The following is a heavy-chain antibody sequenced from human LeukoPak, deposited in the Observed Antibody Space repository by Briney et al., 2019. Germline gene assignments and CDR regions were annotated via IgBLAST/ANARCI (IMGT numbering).Heavy chain of an antibody. CDR3: ARAVEWFDY. CDR2: ISYDGSNK. Sequence: GGSLRLSCAASGFTFSSYAMRWVRQAPGKGLEWVAVISYDGSNKYYADSVKGRFTISRDNSKNTLYLQMNSLRAEDTAVYYCARAVEWFDYWGQGTLVTVSS. V-gene: IGHV3-30-3*01. CDR1: GFTFSSYA. J-gene: IGHJ5*01. D-gene: IGHD4-23*01.